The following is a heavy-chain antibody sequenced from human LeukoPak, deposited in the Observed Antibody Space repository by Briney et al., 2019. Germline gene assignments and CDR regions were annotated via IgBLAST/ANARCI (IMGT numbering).Heavy chain of an antibody. J-gene: IGHJ6*02. CDR2: ISGHGSNT. D-gene: IGHD6-19*01. Sequence: PGGSMRLSCAASGFTFSTYAMGWVRQAPGKGLEWVSAISGHGSNTYYADSVKGRFAVYRDNSKNTLYLQMNSLRVEDTAVYYCVKGMASGWGYYYYYGMDVWGQGTTVTVSS. CDR1: GFTFSTYA. V-gene: IGHV3-23*01. CDR3: VKGMASGWGYYYYYGMDV.